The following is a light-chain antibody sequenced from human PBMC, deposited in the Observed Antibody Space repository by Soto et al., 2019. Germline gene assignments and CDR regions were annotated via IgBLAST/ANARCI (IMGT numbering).Light chain of an antibody. CDR2: EVS. CDR3: SSNTRSSLYV. Sequence: QSVLTQPASVSGSPGQSITVSGPGTSSDVGGYNYVSWHQQHPGKAPKLMIFEVSYRPSGVSDRFSGSKSGNTASLTISGLQADDEADYYCSSNTRSSLYVFGTGTKVTVL. CDR1: SSDVGGYNY. V-gene: IGLV2-14*01. J-gene: IGLJ1*01.